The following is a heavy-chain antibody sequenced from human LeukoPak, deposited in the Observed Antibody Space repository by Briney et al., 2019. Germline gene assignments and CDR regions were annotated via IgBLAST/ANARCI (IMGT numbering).Heavy chain of an antibody. V-gene: IGHV1-8*03. CDR2: MNPDTGNT. CDR1: GYTFTTYD. J-gene: IGHJ5*01. Sequence: GASVKVSCKASGYTFTTYDINWVRQATGQGLEWMGWMNPDTGNTGYAQRFQGRVTITRNMSITTAYMELSSLRSEDTAVYFCARVRPTKGYYSEHYNWFDSWGQGTLVTVSS. CDR3: ARVRPTKGYYSEHYNWFDS. D-gene: IGHD2-15*01.